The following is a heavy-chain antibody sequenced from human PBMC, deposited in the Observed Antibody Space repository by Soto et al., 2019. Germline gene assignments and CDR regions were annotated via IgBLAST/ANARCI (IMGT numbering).Heavy chain of an antibody. D-gene: IGHD3-16*01. CDR1: GFTFSSYA. J-gene: IGHJ4*02. CDR2: ISNSGGSR. V-gene: IGHV3-23*01. CDR3: AKDHWGSY. Sequence: EVQLLESGGGLVQPGGSLRLSCAASGFTFSSYAMSGVRQAPGKGLEWVSAISNSGGSRYYADSVKGRFTISRDNSKSTLFLLMNSLRAEDTAVYYCAKDHWGSYSGQGTLVTVSS.